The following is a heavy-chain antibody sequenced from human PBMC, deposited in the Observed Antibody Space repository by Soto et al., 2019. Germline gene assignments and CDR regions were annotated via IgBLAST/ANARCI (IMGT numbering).Heavy chain of an antibody. CDR3: ARVSKVTVVQGTPPYFDY. CDR1: GGTFSSYA. J-gene: IGHJ4*02. V-gene: IGHV1-69*13. CDR2: IIPIFGTA. D-gene: IGHD3-10*01. Sequence: SVKVSCKASGGTFSSYATSWVRQAPGQGLEWMGGIIPIFGTANYAQKFQGRVTITADESTSTAYMELSSLRSEDTAVYYCARVSKVTVVQGTPPYFDYWGQGTLVTVSS.